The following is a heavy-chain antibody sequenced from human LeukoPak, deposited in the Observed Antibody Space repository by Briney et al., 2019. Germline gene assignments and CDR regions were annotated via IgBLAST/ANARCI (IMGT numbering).Heavy chain of an antibody. CDR3: AKVLTIALGAFDI. Sequence: GGSLRLSCAASGFTFSNYEMNWVRQAPGKGLEFVSALSGSGSSTYYADSVKGRFTISRDNSKNTLFLQMNSLRAEDTAVYYCAKVLTIALGAFDIWGQGTMVTVSS. CDR2: LSGSGSST. CDR1: GFTFSNYE. V-gene: IGHV3-23*01. D-gene: IGHD5-24*01. J-gene: IGHJ3*02.